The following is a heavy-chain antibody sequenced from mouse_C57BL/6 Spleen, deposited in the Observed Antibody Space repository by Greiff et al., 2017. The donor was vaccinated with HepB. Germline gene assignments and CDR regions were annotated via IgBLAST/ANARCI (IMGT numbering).Heavy chain of an antibody. Sequence: QLQQPGAELVRPGSSVKLSCKASGYTFTSYWMHWVKQRPIQGLEWIGNIDPSDSETHYNRKFKDKATLTVDKSSSTAYMQLSSLTSEDSAVYYCASGANWDYFDYWGQGTTLTVSS. CDR1: GYTFTSYW. D-gene: IGHD4-1*01. J-gene: IGHJ2*01. CDR2: IDPSDSET. V-gene: IGHV1-52*01. CDR3: ASGANWDYFDY.